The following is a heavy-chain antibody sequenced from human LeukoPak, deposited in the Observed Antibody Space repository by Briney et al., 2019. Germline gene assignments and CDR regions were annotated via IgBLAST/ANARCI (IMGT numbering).Heavy chain of an antibody. D-gene: IGHD5-18*01. V-gene: IGHV3-7*01. J-gene: IGHJ3*02. CDR1: GFTFSSYW. CDR2: IKQDGSEK. CDR3: ARVKTPKGYSYGYYDAFDI. Sequence: GGSLRLSCAASGFTFSSYWMSWVRQAPGKGLEWVANIKQDGSEKYYVDSVKGRFTISRDNAKNSLYLQMNGLRAEDTAVYYCARVKTPKGYSYGYYDAFDIWGQGTMVTVSS.